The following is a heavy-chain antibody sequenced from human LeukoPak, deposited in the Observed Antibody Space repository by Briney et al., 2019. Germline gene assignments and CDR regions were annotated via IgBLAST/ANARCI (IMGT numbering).Heavy chain of an antibody. CDR1: GASISSYY. Sequence: PSETLSLTCTVSGASISSYYWSWIRQSAGKVLEWIGRIYTSGSTNYNSSLKSRVTISVDKSKNQLSLKLSSVTAADTAVYYCARVPRIIASGYYFDYWGQGTLVTVSS. CDR3: ARVPRIIASGYYFDY. J-gene: IGHJ4*02. D-gene: IGHD6-13*01. CDR2: IYTSGST. V-gene: IGHV4-4*07.